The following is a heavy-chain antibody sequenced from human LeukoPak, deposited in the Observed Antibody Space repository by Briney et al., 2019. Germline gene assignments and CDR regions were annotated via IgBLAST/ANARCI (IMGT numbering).Heavy chain of an antibody. D-gene: IGHD3-22*01. CDR1: GGSISSYY. V-gene: IGHV4-59*01. CDR2: IYYSGST. J-gene: IGHJ4*02. CDR3: AGGNQPKYYYDSSGYAGY. Sequence: PSETLSLTCTVSGGSISSYYWSWIRQPPGKGLEWIGYIYYSGSTNYNPSLKSRVTISVDTSKNQFSLKLSSVTAADTAVYYCAGGNQPKYYYDSSGYAGYWGQGTLVTVSS.